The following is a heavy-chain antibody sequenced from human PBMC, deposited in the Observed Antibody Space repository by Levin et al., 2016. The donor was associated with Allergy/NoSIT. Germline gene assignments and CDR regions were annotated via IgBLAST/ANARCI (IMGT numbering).Heavy chain of an antibody. CDR3: ARRATGNWFDP. D-gene: IGHD5-24*01. Sequence: RQAPGKGLEWIGTIYYSGSIYYNSSLKSRVTISIDTSKNQFSLRLSSVTAADTAVYYCARRATGNWFDPWGQGTLVTVSS. CDR2: IYYSGSI. V-gene: IGHV4-39*01. J-gene: IGHJ5*02.